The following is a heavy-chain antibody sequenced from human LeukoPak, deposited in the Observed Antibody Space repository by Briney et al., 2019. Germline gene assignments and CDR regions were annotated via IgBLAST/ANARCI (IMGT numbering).Heavy chain of an antibody. D-gene: IGHD3-9*01. V-gene: IGHV3-48*03. Sequence: GGSLRLSCAPPEYTLSSYEMNWVRHAPGKGLAWFSYICSSGSTIYYADSVKGRFTISRDNAKNSLYLQMNSLRAEDTAVYYCARGHTYYDILTGPGAGSDYYYGMDVWGQGTTVTVSS. CDR2: ICSSGSTI. CDR1: EYTLSSYE. J-gene: IGHJ6*02. CDR3: ARGHTYYDILTGPGAGSDYYYGMDV.